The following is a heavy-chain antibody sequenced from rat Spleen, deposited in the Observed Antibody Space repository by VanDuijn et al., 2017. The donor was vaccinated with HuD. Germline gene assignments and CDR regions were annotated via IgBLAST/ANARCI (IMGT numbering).Heavy chain of an antibody. CDR3: ARHGGLRNWFAY. D-gene: IGHD1-11*01. J-gene: IGHJ3*01. CDR2: ISSGGDNT. V-gene: IGHV5S13*01. CDR1: GFTFSDYD. Sequence: EVQLVESGGGLVQPGRSLKLSCTASGFTFSDYDMAWVRQAPTKGLEWIASISSGGDNTYYRDSVKGRFTISRDDAKSTQCLQMDSLGSEDTATYYCARHGGLRNWFAYWGQGTLVTVSS.